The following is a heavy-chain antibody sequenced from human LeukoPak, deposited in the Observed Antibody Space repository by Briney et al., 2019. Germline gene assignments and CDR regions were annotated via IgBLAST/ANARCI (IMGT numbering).Heavy chain of an antibody. Sequence: PGGSLRLSCAASGFTFSSYAVHWVRQAPGKGLEWVAVISYDGSNKYYADSVKGRFTISRDNSKNTLYLQMNSLRAEDTAVYYCAREGSGTMVRGVGYYYYGMDVWGQGTTVSVSS. D-gene: IGHD3-10*01. J-gene: IGHJ6*02. V-gene: IGHV3-30*04. CDR1: GFTFSSYA. CDR3: AREGSGTMVRGVGYYYYGMDV. CDR2: ISYDGSNK.